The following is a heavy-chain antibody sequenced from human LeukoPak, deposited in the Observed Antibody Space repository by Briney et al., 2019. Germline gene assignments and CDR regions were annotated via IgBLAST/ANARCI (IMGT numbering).Heavy chain of an antibody. J-gene: IGHJ4*02. V-gene: IGHV7-4-1*02. CDR1: GYTFTDYY. CDR3: ARDGIWFGELPDY. Sequence: ASVKVSCKASGYTFTDYYLHWVRQAPGQGLEWMGWINTNTGNPTYAQGFTGRFVFSLDTSVSTAYLQISSLKAEDTAVYYCARDGIWFGELPDYWGQGTLVTVSS. CDR2: INTNTGNP. D-gene: IGHD3-10*01.